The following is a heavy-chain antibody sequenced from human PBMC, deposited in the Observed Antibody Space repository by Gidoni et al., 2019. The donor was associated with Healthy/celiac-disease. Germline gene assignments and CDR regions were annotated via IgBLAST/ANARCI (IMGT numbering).Heavy chain of an antibody. D-gene: IGHD3-22*01. Sequence: QVQLVQSGAEVKKPGASVKVSCKASGYTFTNYYIHWVRQAPGQGLEWMGIINPSDGSTSYAQKFQGRVTMTRDTSTSTVYMELSSLRSEDTAVYYCARDYYDSSAYLDVDIWGQGTLVTVSS. CDR2: INPSDGST. CDR3: ARDYYDSSAYLDVDI. V-gene: IGHV1-46*01. J-gene: IGHJ3*02. CDR1: GYTFTNYY.